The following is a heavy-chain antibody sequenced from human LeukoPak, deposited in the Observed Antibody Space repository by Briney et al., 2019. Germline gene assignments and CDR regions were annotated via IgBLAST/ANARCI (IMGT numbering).Heavy chain of an antibody. V-gene: IGHV3-30*02. CDR2: IRYDGSNK. D-gene: IGHD1-26*01. J-gene: IGHJ4*02. CDR3: ARTNRYSGSYFDY. CDR1: GFTFSSYG. Sequence: GGSLRLSCAASGFTFSSYGMHWVRQAPGKGLEWVAFIRYDGSNKYYADSAKGRFTISRDNSKNTLYLQMNSLRAEDTAVYYCARTNRYSGSYFDYWGQGTLVTVSS.